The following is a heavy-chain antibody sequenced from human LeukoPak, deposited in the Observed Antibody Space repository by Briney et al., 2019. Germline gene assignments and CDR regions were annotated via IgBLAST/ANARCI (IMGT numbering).Heavy chain of an antibody. J-gene: IGHJ4*02. D-gene: IGHD3-22*01. Sequence: ASVKVSCKASGYTFTSYYMHWVRQAPGQGLEWMGIINPSGGSTSYPQKFQGRVTMTRDTSTSTVYMELSSLRSEDTAVYYCARKAWSGYYYDYWGQGTLVTVSS. CDR3: ARKAWSGYYYDY. V-gene: IGHV1-46*01. CDR2: INPSGGST. CDR1: GYTFTSYY.